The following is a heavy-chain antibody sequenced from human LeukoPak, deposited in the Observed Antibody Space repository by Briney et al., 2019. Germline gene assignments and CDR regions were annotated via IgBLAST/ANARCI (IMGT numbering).Heavy chain of an antibody. J-gene: IGHJ5*02. V-gene: IGHV4-59*08. CDR1: HGSVSSHY. D-gene: IGHD5-18*01. CDR3: ARLSFGYSYGYNWFDP. CDR2: IYYSGST. Sequence: PSETLSLTCIATHGSVSSHYWSWIRQPPGKGLEWIGHIYYSGSTNYNPSLKSRVTISIDTSRNQFSLDLSYVAAADTAVYYCARLSFGYSYGYNWFDPWGQGTLVTVSS.